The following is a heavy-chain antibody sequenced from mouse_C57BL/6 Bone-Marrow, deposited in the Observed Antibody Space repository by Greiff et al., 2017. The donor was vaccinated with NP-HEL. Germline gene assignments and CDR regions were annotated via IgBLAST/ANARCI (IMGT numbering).Heavy chain of an antibody. CDR1: GYTFTSYW. J-gene: IGHJ3*01. CDR3: ARYYDYDGFAY. V-gene: IGHV1-64*01. D-gene: IGHD2-4*01. CDR2: IHPNSGST. Sequence: QVQLQQPGAELVKPGASVKLSYKASGYTFTSYWMHWVKQRPGQGLEWIGMIHPNSGSTNYNEKFKSKATLTVDKSSSTAYMQLSSLTSEDSAVYYCARYYDYDGFAYWGQGTLVTVSA.